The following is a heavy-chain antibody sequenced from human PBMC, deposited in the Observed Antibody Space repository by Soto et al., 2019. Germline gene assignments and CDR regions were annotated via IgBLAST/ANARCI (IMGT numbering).Heavy chain of an antibody. CDR1: GFTFRSYA. Sequence: EVQLLESGGGLVQPGGSLRLSCAASGFTFRSYAMSWVRQAPGKGLEWVSAVSASGTGTYYSDSLKGRFTISRDNSKNTLYLQMNSLRAEDTALYYCARDQGASYGLYYFDYWGQGTLVTVSS. D-gene: IGHD5-18*01. CDR3: ARDQGASYGLYYFDY. V-gene: IGHV3-23*01. J-gene: IGHJ4*02. CDR2: VSASGTGT.